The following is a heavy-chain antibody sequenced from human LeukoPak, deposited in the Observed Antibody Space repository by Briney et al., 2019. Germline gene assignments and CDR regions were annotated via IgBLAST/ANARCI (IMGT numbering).Heavy chain of an antibody. CDR1: GGSFSGYY. CDR3: ARGGCSNSAY. CDR2: INHSGST. V-gene: IGHV4-34*01. Sequence: SETLSLTCAVYGGSFSGYYWSWIRQPPGKGLEWIGEINHSGSTNYNPSLKSRVTISVDTSKNQFSLKLSSVTAADTAVYYCARGGCSNSAYWGQGTLVTVSS. J-gene: IGHJ4*02. D-gene: IGHD2-15*01.